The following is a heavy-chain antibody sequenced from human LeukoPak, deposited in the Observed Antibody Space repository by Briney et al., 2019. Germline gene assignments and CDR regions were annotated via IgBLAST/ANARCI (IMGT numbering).Heavy chain of an antibody. CDR1: GFTFSDYY. D-gene: IGHD3-3*01. V-gene: IGHV3-11*04. CDR2: LSSSGTTI. Sequence: GGSLRLSCAASGFTFSDYYMSWIRQAPGKGLEWVSYLSSSGTTIYYADSVKGRFTISRDNAKSSLYLQMNSLRAEDTAVYYCARDYDFWSGYYTGYFDYWGQGTLVTVSS. CDR3: ARDYDFWSGYYTGYFDY. J-gene: IGHJ4*02.